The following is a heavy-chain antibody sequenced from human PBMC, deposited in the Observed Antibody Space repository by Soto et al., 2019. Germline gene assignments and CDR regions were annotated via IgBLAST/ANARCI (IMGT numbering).Heavy chain of an antibody. CDR3: AKDSALSTRRSRYGMDV. D-gene: IGHD2-2*01. Sequence: GGSLRLSCAASGFTFSSYGMHWVRQAPGKGLEWVAVISYDGSNKYYADSVKGRFTISRDNSKNTLYLQMNSLRAEDTAVYYCAKDSALSTRRSRYGMDVWGQGTTVTVSS. J-gene: IGHJ6*02. V-gene: IGHV3-30*18. CDR1: GFTFSSYG. CDR2: ISYDGSNK.